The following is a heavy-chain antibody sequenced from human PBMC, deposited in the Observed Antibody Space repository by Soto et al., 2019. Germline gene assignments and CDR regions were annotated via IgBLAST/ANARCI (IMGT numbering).Heavy chain of an antibody. CDR2: IIPIFGTA. CDR1: GGTVSSYA. D-gene: IGHD3-22*01. V-gene: IGHV1-69*13. CDR3: ARDIGDYDSSGYYAY. Sequence: GASVKVSCKASGGTVSSYAISWVRQAPGQGLEWMGGIIPIFGTANYAQKFQGRVTITADESTSTAYMELSSLRSEDTVVYYCARDIGDYDSSGYYAYWGQGTLVTVSS. J-gene: IGHJ4*02.